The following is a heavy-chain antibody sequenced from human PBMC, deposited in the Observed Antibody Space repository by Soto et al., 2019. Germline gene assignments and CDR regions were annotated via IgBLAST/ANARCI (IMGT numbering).Heavy chain of an antibody. Sequence: ASVKRYCTGSGYTYSGYYMHWVRQAPGQRLERMGWINPNSGGTNYAQKFHGRVTMIRDTSISTAYMELKRLRSDDTAVYYCPGRAGASTGGVCLDRRGQRTLVAVSS. V-gene: IGHV1-2*02. CDR2: INPNSGGT. D-gene: IGHD3-16*01. J-gene: IGHJ5*02. CDR3: PGRAGASTGGVCLDR. CDR1: GYTYSGYY.